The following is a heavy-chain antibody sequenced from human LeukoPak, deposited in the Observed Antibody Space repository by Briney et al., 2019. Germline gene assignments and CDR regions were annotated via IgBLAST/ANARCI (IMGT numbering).Heavy chain of an antibody. CDR2: IYYSGST. D-gene: IGHD3-22*01. CDR1: GGSFSGYY. V-gene: IGHV4-59*01. Sequence: PSETLSLTCAVYGGSFSGYYWSWIRQPPGKGLEWIGYIYYSGSTNYNPPLKSRVTISVDTSKNQFSLKLSSVTAADTAVYYCARLGYDSSAKADYWGQGTLVTVSS. J-gene: IGHJ4*02. CDR3: ARLGYDSSAKADY.